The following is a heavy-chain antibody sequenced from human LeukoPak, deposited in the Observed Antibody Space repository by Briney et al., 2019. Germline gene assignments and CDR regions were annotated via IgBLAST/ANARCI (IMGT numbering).Heavy chain of an antibody. CDR1: GVSISSSNSY. J-gene: IGHJ4*02. CDR3: ARQTGSGLFILP. V-gene: IGHV4-39*01. Sequence: SQTLSLTCTVSGVSISSSNSYWGWIRQPPGKGLEWIGSIYYSGNTYYNASLKSQVSISIDTSKNQFSLKLTSVTAADTAVYYCARQTGSGLFILPGGQGTLVTVSS. D-gene: IGHD3/OR15-3a*01. CDR2: IYYSGNT.